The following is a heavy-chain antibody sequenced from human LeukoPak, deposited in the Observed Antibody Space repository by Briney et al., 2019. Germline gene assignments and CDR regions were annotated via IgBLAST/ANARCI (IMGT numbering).Heavy chain of an antibody. D-gene: IGHD6-13*01. CDR2: IWYDGSNK. V-gene: IGHV3-33*01. J-gene: IGHJ4*01. Sequence: GGSLRLSCAASGFTFSSYGMHWVRQAPGKGLEWVAVIWYDGSNKYYADSVKGRFTISRDNSKNTLYLQMNSLTDEDTAVYYCARDRSSSAAPSLSYWGQGALVTVSS. CDR1: GFTFSSYG. CDR3: ARDRSSSAAPSLSY.